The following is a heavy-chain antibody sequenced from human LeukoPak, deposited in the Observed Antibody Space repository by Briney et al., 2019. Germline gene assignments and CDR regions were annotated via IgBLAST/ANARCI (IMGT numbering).Heavy chain of an antibody. V-gene: IGHV4-4*07. D-gene: IGHD6-13*01. Sequence: PSETLSLTCTVSGVSINTYYWTWIRQPAGKGLEWIGRIFSGSTDYNPSLKSRVARSVDTSKNQVSLNLSSVTAADPAVYYCARDPSSRGYFDYWGQGTLVTVSS. CDR3: ARDPSSRGYFDY. J-gene: IGHJ4*02. CDR2: IFSGST. CDR1: GVSINTYY.